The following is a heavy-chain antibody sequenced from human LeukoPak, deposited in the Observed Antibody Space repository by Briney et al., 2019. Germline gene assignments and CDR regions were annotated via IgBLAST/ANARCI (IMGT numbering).Heavy chain of an antibody. Sequence: ASVKVSCKASGYTFTSYGIVWVRQAPGQGLEWMGWISVYNGNTNYAQKLQGRVTMTTDRSTSTAYMELRSLRSDDTAVYYCARAPYSSSDLDYWGQGTLVTVSS. CDR2: ISVYNGNT. J-gene: IGHJ4*02. CDR1: GYTFTSYG. V-gene: IGHV1-18*01. D-gene: IGHD6-13*01. CDR3: ARAPYSSSDLDY.